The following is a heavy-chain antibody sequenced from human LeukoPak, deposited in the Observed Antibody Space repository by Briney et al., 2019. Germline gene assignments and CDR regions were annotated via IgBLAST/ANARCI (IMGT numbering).Heavy chain of an antibody. Sequence: KXXXYTFTSYAMNWVRQAPGQGLEWMGWINTNTGNPTYAQGFTGRFVFSLDTAVSTAYLQISSLKAEDTAVYYCAXXXXXXXXXXGXXXDYWGQXTXVTVSS. V-gene: IGHV7-4-1*02. CDR1: XYTFTSYA. CDR3: AXXXXXXXXXXGXXXDY. J-gene: IGHJ4*02. CDR2: INTNTGNP.